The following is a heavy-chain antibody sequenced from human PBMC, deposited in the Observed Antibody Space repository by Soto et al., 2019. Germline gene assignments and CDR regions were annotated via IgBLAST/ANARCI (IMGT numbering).Heavy chain of an antibody. V-gene: IGHV4-61*01. J-gene: IGHJ5*02. Sequence: SETLSLTCTVSGDSVSSDTHFWTWIRQPPGKGLEWIAYISYTGDTNYNPSLRSRVTISIDTSRNQFSLTMNSVTAADKAVYLCARIVVGATVDLRAQGYLVTVS. CDR3: ARIVVGATVDL. CDR1: GDSVSSDTHF. D-gene: IGHD1-26*01. CDR2: ISYTGDT.